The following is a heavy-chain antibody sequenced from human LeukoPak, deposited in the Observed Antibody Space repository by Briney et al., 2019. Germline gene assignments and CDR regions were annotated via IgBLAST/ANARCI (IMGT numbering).Heavy chain of an antibody. J-gene: IGHJ4*02. D-gene: IGHD5-18*01. V-gene: IGHV4-30-2*01. CDR1: GGSISSGGYS. Sequence: QTLSLTCAVSGGSISSGGYSWSWIRQPPGKGLEWIGYIYHSGSTYYNPSLKSRVTISVDRSKNQFSLKLSSVTAADTAVYYCARYTAMVTDYFDYWGQGTLVTVSS. CDR2: IYHSGST. CDR3: ARYTAMVTDYFDY.